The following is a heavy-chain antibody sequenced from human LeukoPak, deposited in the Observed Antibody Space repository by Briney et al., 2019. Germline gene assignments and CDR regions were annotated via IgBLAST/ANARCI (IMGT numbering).Heavy chain of an antibody. J-gene: IGHJ4*02. CDR2: IYYSGST. CDR1: GGSISSYY. V-gene: IGHV4-59*12. CDR3: ARVAVYYDSSGYLPPYFDY. D-gene: IGHD3-22*01. Sequence: SETLSLTCTVSGGSISSYYWSWIRQPPGKGLEWIGYIYYSGSTNYNPSLKSRVTISVDTSKNQFSLKLSSVTAADTAVYYCARVAVYYDSSGYLPPYFDYWGQGTLVTVSS.